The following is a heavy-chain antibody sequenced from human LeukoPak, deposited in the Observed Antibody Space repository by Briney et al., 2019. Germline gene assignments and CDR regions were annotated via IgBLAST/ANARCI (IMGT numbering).Heavy chain of an antibody. V-gene: IGHV3-20*04. CDR1: GFTFDDYG. CDR3: VRGSTVVSRGYFYYYMDV. CDR2: INWNGGNT. D-gene: IGHD4-23*01. Sequence: GGSLRPSCAASGFTFDDYGMSWVRQAPGKGLEWVSGINWNGGNTDYADSVKGRFTISRDNAKNSLYLQMNSLRAEDTALYYCVRGSTVVSRGYFYYYMDVWGKGTTVTVSS. J-gene: IGHJ6*03.